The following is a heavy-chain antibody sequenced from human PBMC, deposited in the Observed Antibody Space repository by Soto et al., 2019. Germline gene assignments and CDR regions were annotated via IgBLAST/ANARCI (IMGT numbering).Heavy chain of an antibody. J-gene: IGHJ1*01. Sequence: WSLRLSCAGSRVTVSRFDMSWVRKVPGKGLEWVSAISGSGQTTYYADSVKGRFTVSRDNSNNTLYLQMNSLRAEDTAVYYCAKDQRKPAIFGVVTLFWGQGTLVTVPS. V-gene: IGHV3-23*01. CDR3: AKDQRKPAIFGVVTLF. CDR1: RVTVSRFD. CDR2: ISGSGQTT. D-gene: IGHD3-3*01.